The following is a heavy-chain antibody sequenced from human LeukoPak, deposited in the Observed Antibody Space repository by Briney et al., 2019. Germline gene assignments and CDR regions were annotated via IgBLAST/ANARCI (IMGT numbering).Heavy chain of an antibody. CDR3: ARGIDNYFDY. Sequence: GGSLRLSCAASGSTFSSYAMHWVRQAPGKGLEYVSAISSNGGSTYYANSVKGRFTISRDNSKNTLYLQMGSLRAEDMAVYYCARGIDNYFDYWGQGTLVTVSS. V-gene: IGHV3-64*01. D-gene: IGHD2-15*01. CDR1: GSTFSSYA. CDR2: ISSNGGST. J-gene: IGHJ4*02.